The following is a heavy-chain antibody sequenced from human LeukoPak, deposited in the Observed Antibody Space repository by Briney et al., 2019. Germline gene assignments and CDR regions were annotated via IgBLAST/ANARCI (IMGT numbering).Heavy chain of an antibody. CDR2: IYTSGST. D-gene: IGHD2-2*01. CDR3: ARDWSIVVVPARGFRNWFDP. Sequence: SETLSLTCTVSGGSISSYYWSWIRQPAGKGLEWIGRIYTSGSTNYNPSLKSRVTMSVDTSKNQFSLKLSSVTAADTAVYYCARDWSIVVVPARGFRNWFDPWGQGTLVTVSS. V-gene: IGHV4-4*07. J-gene: IGHJ5*02. CDR1: GGSISSYY.